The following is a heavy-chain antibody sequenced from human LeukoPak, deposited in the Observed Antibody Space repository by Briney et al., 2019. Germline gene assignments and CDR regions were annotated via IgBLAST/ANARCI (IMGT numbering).Heavy chain of an antibody. CDR2: IYPGDSDA. D-gene: IGHD2-2*01. CDR1: GYSFVSNW. Sequence: GESLQISCEVSGYSFVSNWVAWVRQMPGKGLEWMGIIYPGDSDARYSPSFQGQVTMSVDKSTNTAYLQWSSLKDSDTAMYYCARMDCTSTSCYYDAFDIWGQGTMVTVSS. V-gene: IGHV5-51*01. J-gene: IGHJ3*02. CDR3: ARMDCTSTSCYYDAFDI.